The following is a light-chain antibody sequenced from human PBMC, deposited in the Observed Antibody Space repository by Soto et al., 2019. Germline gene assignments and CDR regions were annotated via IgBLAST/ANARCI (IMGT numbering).Light chain of an antibody. V-gene: IGLV2-14*01. CDR1: SSDVGNYKY. Sequence: QSVLTQPASVSGSPGQSITISCTGTSSDVGNYKYVSRYQQHQGKAPKLMIYEVSNRPSGVSNRFSGSKSGNTASLTISGLQAEDETDYYCFSYTSSGTYVFGTGTKVTVL. CDR2: EVS. CDR3: FSYTSSGTYV. J-gene: IGLJ1*01.